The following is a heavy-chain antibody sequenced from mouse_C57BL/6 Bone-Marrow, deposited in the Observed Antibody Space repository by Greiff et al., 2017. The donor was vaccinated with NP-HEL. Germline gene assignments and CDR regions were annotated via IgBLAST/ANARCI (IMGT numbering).Heavy chain of an antibody. CDR3: ARSGLLPPVSRPHYYAMDY. J-gene: IGHJ4*01. D-gene: IGHD2-3*01. V-gene: IGHV1-64*01. CDR1: GYTFTSYW. Sequence: QAQLQQPGAELVKPGASVKLSCKASGYTFTSYWMHWVKQRPGQGLEWIGMIHPNSGSTNYNEKFKSKATLTVDKSSSTAYMQLSSLTSEDSAVYYCARSGLLPPVSRPHYYAMDYWGQGTSVTVSS. CDR2: IHPNSGST.